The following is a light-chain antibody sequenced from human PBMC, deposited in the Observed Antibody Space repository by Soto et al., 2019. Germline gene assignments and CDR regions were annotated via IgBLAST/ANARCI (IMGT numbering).Light chain of an antibody. V-gene: IGKV1-17*01. CDR1: QGIGHD. J-gene: IGKJ2*01. CDR2: AIS. CDR3: LQHNSYPYT. Sequence: DIQMTQSPSSLSASAGDRVTITCRASQGIGHDLGWYQQKPGKAPQRLIYAISSLQNGVPSRFSGSGSGTEVALTISGLQPEDFATYYCLQHNSYPYTFGQGTNVEIQ.